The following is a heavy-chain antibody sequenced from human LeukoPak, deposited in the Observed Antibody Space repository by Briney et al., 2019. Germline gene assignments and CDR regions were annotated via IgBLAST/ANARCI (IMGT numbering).Heavy chain of an antibody. Sequence: GGSLRLSCAASGFTLFNIYWMHWVRQAPGKGLVWISHINGDGSGTSYADSVRGRFTVSRDNAKNTLYLQMNSLRAEDTAVYYCAKPREMGFSNWFDPWGQGTLVTVSS. V-gene: IGHV3-74*01. J-gene: IGHJ5*02. D-gene: IGHD5-24*01. CDR1: GFTLFNIYW. CDR3: AKPREMGFSNWFDP. CDR2: INGDGSGT.